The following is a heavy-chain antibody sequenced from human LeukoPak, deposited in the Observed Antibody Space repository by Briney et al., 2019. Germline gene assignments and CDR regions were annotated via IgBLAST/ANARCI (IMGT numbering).Heavy chain of an antibody. CDR2: MNSDGSST. CDR1: GFTFSSYW. D-gene: IGHD3-10*01. J-gene: IGHJ5*02. V-gene: IGHV3-74*01. Sequence: GGSLRLSCAASGFTFSSYWMHWVRHAQGKGLVWVSRMNSDGSSTSYADSVKGRFTISRDNAKNTLYLQMNSLRAEDTAVYYCARVRITMVRGVPSRWFDPWGQGTLVTVSS. CDR3: ARVRITMVRGVPSRWFDP.